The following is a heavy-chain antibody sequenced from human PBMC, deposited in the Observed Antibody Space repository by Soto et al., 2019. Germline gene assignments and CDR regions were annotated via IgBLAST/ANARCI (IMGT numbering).Heavy chain of an antibody. D-gene: IGHD3-3*01. V-gene: IGHV4-34*01. CDR3: VRGQPHRITIFEVVIRSYDYGMDV. CDR2: INYRGST. CDR1: GGSFTGYY. J-gene: IGHJ6*02. Sequence: QAQLQQWGAGLLKPSETLSLTCAVYGGSFTGYYWTWIRQTPGKGLEWIGEINYRGSTYYNPSLESRITMAVDTSKNQFSLKLSSVTAADTAVYFCVRGQPHRITIFEVVIRSYDYGMDVWGQGTTVTVSS.